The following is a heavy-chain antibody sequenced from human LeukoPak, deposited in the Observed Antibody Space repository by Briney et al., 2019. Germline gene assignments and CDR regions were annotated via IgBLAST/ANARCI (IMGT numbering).Heavy chain of an antibody. CDR3: AKELYFGSGSYPDY. CDR2: IWYDGSDK. CDR1: GFTFSTYG. V-gene: IGHV3-33*06. J-gene: IGHJ4*02. D-gene: IGHD3-10*01. Sequence: GRSLRLSCAASGFTFSTYGVHWVRQAPGKGLEWVALIWYDGSDKYYADSVKGRFTISRDNSKNTVYLQMSSLRPEDTAVYFCAKELYFGSGSYPDYWGQGTLVRVSS.